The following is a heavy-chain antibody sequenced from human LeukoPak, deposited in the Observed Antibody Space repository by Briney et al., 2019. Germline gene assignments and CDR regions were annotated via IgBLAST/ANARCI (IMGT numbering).Heavy chain of an antibody. J-gene: IGHJ4*02. CDR2: IYYSGST. CDR1: GGSISSSSYY. CDR3: ARKMEYGSGSHDY. D-gene: IGHD3-10*01. V-gene: IGHV4-39*01. Sequence: PSETLSLTCTVSGGSISSSSYYWGWIRQPPGKGLEWIGSIYYSGSTRYNPSLKSRVTISVDTSKNQFSLKLSSVTAADTAVYYCARKMEYGSGSHDYWGQGTLVTVSS.